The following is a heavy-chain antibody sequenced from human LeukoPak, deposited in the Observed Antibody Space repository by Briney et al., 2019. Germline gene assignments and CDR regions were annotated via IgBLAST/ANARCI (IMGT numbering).Heavy chain of an antibody. CDR2: INSNSGNI. V-gene: IGHV3-9*01. CDR1: GFTFDDYA. CDR3: AKSRLGYCSSSSCSGYYFDF. D-gene: IGHD2-2*01. J-gene: IGHJ4*02. Sequence: GGSLRLSCAASGFTFDDYAMHWVRQAPGKGLEWVSAINSNSGNIGYADSVKGRFTISRDNAKNSLYLQVSSLRAEDTAVYYCAKSRLGYCSSSSCSGYYFDFWGQGTLVTVSS.